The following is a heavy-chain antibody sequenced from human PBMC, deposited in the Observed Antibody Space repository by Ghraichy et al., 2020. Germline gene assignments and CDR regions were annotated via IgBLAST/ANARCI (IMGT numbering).Heavy chain of an antibody. D-gene: IGHD5-12*01. Sequence: SQTLSLTCSVSGVSITSGGYYWNCIRQPPGKGLEWIGYTYYGGVTPSSPSLKSRLSISVDTSTNSFSLKVTSVTAADTAGYYCARGYSGYGRLDHWGRGTLVTVPS. V-gene: IGHV4-31*03. CDR3: ARGYSGYGRLDH. CDR1: GVSITSGGYY. J-gene: IGHJ4*02. CDR2: TYYGGVT.